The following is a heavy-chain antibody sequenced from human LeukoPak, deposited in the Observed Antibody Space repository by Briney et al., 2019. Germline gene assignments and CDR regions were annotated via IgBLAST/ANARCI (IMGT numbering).Heavy chain of an antibody. Sequence: ASVKVSCKASGYTFTSYYMHWVRQAPGQGREWMGIINSSGGSTSYAQKFQGRVTMTRDTSTSTVYMELSSLRSEDTAVYYCARDIILGAFDIWGQGTMVTVSS. V-gene: IGHV1-46*01. D-gene: IGHD1-14*01. CDR2: INSSGGST. J-gene: IGHJ3*02. CDR3: ARDIILGAFDI. CDR1: GYTFTSYY.